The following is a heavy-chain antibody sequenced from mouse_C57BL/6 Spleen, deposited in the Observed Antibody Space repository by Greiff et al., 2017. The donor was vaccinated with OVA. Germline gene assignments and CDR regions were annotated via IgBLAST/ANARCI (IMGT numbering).Heavy chain of an antibody. Sequence: QVQLKQSGAELARPGASVKLSCKASGYTFTSYGISWVKQRTGQGLEWIGEIYPRSGNTYYNEKFKGKATLTADKSSSTAYMELRSLTSEDSAVYFCARWGYVYYYAMDYWGQGTSVTVSS. D-gene: IGHD2-2*01. V-gene: IGHV1-81*01. J-gene: IGHJ4*01. CDR3: ARWGYVYYYAMDY. CDR1: GYTFTSYG. CDR2: IYPRSGNT.